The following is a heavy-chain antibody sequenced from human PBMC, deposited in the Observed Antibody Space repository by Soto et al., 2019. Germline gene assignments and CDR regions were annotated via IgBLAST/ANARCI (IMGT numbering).Heavy chain of an antibody. Sequence: SLRLSCAASGFTFSSYGVHWVRQAPGKVLEWVAVISYDGSNKYYADSVKGRFTISRDNSKNTLYLQMNSLRAEDTAVYYCAKDYNSPFYYYYYGMDVWGQGTTVTVSS. CDR1: GFTFSSYG. D-gene: IGHD3-10*01. V-gene: IGHV3-30*18. CDR3: AKDYNSPFYYYYYGMDV. J-gene: IGHJ6*02. CDR2: ISYDGSNK.